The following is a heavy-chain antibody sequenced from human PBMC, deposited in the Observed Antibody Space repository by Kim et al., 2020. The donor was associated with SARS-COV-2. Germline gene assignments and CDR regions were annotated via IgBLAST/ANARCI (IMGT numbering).Heavy chain of an antibody. V-gene: IGHV4-34*01. J-gene: IGHJ4*02. CDR3: AIKEEGYCSSTSCYAIDY. D-gene: IGHD2-2*01. Sequence: KSRVTISVDTSKNQFSLKLSSVTAADTAVYYCAIKEEGYCSSTSCYAIDYWGQGTLVTVSS.